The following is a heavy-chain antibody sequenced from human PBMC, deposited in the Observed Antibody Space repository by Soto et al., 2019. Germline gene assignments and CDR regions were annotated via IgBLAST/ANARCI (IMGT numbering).Heavy chain of an antibody. CDR2: ISGSGDST. CDR1: GLTFSNYG. J-gene: IGHJ4*02. V-gene: IGHV3-23*01. D-gene: IGHD3-22*01. CDR3: AKQWGSGYYPFDY. Sequence: EVQVLESGGGLVQPGGSLRLSCAASGLTFSNYGMSWVRQAPGKGLEWVSAISGSGDSTYYAASVKGRFTISRDNSKNPLYLQMNSLRAEDTAVYYCAKQWGSGYYPFDYWGQGTLVTVSS.